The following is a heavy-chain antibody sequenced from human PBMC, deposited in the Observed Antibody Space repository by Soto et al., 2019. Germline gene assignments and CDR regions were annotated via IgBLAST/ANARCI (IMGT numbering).Heavy chain of an antibody. D-gene: IGHD4-17*01. CDR3: AREGGYGGNLRPTYYFDY. J-gene: IGHJ4*02. V-gene: IGHV3-7*03. Sequence: PGGSLRLSCAASGFTFSSYWMSWVRQAPGKGLEWVANIKQDGSEKYYVDSVKGRFTISRDNAKNSLYLQMNSLRAEDTAVYYCAREGGYGGNLRPTYYFDYWGQGTLVNVS. CDR2: IKQDGSEK. CDR1: GFTFSSYW.